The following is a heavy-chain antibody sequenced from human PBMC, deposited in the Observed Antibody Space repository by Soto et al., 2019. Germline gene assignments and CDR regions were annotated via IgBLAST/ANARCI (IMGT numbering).Heavy chain of an antibody. J-gene: IGHJ3*02. D-gene: IGHD6-19*01. CDR1: GFTFSSYA. V-gene: IGHV3-23*01. Sequence: EVQLLESGGGLVQPGGSLRLSCAASGFTFSSYAMSWVRQAPGKGLEWVSAISGSGGSTYYADSVKGRFTISRDNSKNTLYLQMNSLRAEDTAVYYCAKAAVRIAVVTGGAFDIWGQGTMVTVSS. CDR3: AKAAVRIAVVTGGAFDI. CDR2: ISGSGGST.